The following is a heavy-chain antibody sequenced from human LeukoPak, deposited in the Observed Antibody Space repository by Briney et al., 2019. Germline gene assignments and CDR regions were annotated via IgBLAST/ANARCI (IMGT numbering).Heavy chain of an antibody. V-gene: IGHV5-51*01. CDR1: GYSFTSYW. CDR3: ASPTTVTTIAFDI. D-gene: IGHD4-17*01. J-gene: IGHJ3*02. Sequence: ASVKISCKGSGYSFTSYWIGWVRQMPGKGLEWTGIIYPGDSDTRYSPSFQGQVTISADKSISTAYLQWSSLKASDTAMYYCASPTTVTTIAFDIWGQGTMVTVSS. CDR2: IYPGDSDT.